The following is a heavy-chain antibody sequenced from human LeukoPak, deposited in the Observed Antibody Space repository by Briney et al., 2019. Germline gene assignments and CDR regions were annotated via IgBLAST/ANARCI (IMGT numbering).Heavy chain of an antibody. V-gene: IGHV4-59*01. CDR2: IYYSGST. J-gene: IGHJ5*02. CDR1: GGSISSYY. CDR3: ARLRIAATGDGWFDP. Sequence: SETLSLTCTVSGGSISSYYWGWIRQPPGRGLEWIGYIYYSGSTNYNPSLKSRVTISVDTSKNQFSLKLNSVTAADTAVYYRARLRIAATGDGWFDPWGQGTLVIVSS. D-gene: IGHD6-13*01.